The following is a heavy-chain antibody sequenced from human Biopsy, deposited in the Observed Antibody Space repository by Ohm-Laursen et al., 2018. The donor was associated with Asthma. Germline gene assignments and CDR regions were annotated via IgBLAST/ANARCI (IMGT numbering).Heavy chain of an antibody. CDR2: IYGSGTS. V-gene: IGHV3-53*01. J-gene: IGHJ4*02. D-gene: IGHD6-19*01. Sequence: SLRLSCAASGFAVSRDYMFWVRQAPGKGLEWVSVIYGSGTSHTADSVRGRFTISRDYSKNTLYLQMHSLRAEDTAVYYCARGDSSGWSHYYFDYWGQGTLVTVSS. CDR3: ARGDSSGWSHYYFDY. CDR1: GFAVSRDY.